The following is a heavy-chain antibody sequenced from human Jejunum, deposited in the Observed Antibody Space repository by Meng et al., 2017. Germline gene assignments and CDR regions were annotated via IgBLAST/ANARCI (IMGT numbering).Heavy chain of an antibody. CDR2: IFYSGTT. D-gene: IGHD6-13*01. Sequence: QLQRRESGPGLVRPSETLSLTCAVSGGSISTAGYYWGWIRQSPGKGLEWIGSIFYSGTTYYNPSLKSRVTISIDTSKSQFSLKMNSVTAADTAVYYCARDTAGFGPWGQGTLVTVSS. CDR1: GGSISTAGYY. CDR3: ARDTAGFGP. J-gene: IGHJ5*02. V-gene: IGHV4-39*07.